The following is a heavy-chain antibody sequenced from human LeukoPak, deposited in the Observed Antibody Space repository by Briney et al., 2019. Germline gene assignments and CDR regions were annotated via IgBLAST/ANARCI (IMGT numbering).Heavy chain of an antibody. CDR2: MNPNSGNT. CDR3: ARVSFKSSGSYYTSLDY. V-gene: IGHV1-8*01. D-gene: IGHD3-10*01. CDR1: GYTFTSYD. J-gene: IGHJ4*02. Sequence: ASVKVSCKASGYTFTSYDINWVRQATGQGLEWMGWMNPNSGNTGYAQKFQGRVTITADESTSTAYMELSSLRSEDTAVYYCARVSFKSSGSYYTSLDYWGQGTLVTVSS.